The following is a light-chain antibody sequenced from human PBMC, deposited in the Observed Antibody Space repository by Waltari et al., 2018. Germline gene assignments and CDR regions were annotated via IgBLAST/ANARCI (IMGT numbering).Light chain of an antibody. V-gene: IGKV1-17*01. CDR1: QDIRNH. CDR2: AAS. J-gene: IGKJ1*01. Sequence: DIQMTQSPSSLSASVGDRVTITCRASQDIRNHLGWYQQKPGKAPKLLIYAASSLQSGVPARFSGSGSGTEFTLTIRSRQPEDFATYYCLQHNTYPRTFGQGTKVEIK. CDR3: LQHNTYPRT.